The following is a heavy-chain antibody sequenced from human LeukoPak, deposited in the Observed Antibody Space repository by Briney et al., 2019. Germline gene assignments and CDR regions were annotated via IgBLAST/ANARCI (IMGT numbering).Heavy chain of an antibody. CDR3: AKLSRTAVVASTIFDY. CDR1: GFTFSSYT. J-gene: IGHJ4*02. Sequence: PGGSLRLSCAASGFTFSSYTMNWVRQAPGKGLEWVSAISVSGGSTYYADSVKGRFTISRDNSKNTLYLQMNSLRAEDTAVYYCAKLSRTAVVASTIFDYWGQGTLVTVSS. CDR2: ISVSGGST. V-gene: IGHV3-23*01. D-gene: IGHD2-15*01.